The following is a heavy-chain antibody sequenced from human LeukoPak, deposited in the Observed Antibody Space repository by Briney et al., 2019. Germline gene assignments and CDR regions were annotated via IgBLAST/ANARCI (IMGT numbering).Heavy chain of an antibody. CDR3: AKGGIAVAGPAGTLRYYYYYMDV. J-gene: IGHJ6*03. D-gene: IGHD6-19*01. CDR1: GFTFCTYG. Sequence: PLGSPSLSCAASGFTFCTYGMHSVREAPGPGLEWVSGISGSGGSTDYADSVKGRFTISRDNSKTTPCLQMNSLRAEDRAVYYSAKGGIAVAGPAGTLRYYYYYMDVWGKGTTVTVSS. CDR2: ISGSGGST. V-gene: IGHV3-NL1*01.